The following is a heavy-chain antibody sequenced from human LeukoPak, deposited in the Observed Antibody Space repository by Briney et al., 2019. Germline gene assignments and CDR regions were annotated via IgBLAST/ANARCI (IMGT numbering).Heavy chain of an antibody. CDR1: GGPFSGYY. CDR3: ARISSSNWYNERGAFDV. CDR2: TNHSGST. D-gene: IGHD6-13*01. V-gene: IGHV4-34*01. Sequence: SETLSLTCAVYGGPFSGYYWSWIRQPPGKGLEWMGETNHSGSTNYNPSLKSRVTISVDTSKNQFSLKLRSVTAADTAVYYCARISSSNWYNERGAFDVWGQGTMVTVSS. J-gene: IGHJ3*01.